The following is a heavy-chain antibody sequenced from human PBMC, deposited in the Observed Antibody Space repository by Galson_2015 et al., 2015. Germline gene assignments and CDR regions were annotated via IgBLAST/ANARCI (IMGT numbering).Heavy chain of an antibody. CDR3: AKPHVDIVATIEDY. CDR2: ISGSGGST. Sequence: SLRLSCAASGFTFSSYAMSWVRQAPGKGLEWVSAISGSGGSTYYADSVKGRFTISRDNSKNTLYLQMNSLRAEDTAVYYCAKPHVDIVATIEDYWGQGTLVTVSS. V-gene: IGHV3-23*01. CDR1: GFTFSSYA. J-gene: IGHJ4*02. D-gene: IGHD5-12*01.